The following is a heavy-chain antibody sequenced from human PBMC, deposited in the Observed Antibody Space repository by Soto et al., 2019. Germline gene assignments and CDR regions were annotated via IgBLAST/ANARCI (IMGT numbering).Heavy chain of an antibody. Sequence: EVQLLESGGGLVQPGGSLRLSCAASGFTFSSYAMSWVRQAPGKGLEWVSAISGSGGSTYYVDSVKGRFTISRDNSKNTLYLQMNSLRAEDTAVYYCAKGHVDTADVSYWYFDLWGRGTLVTVSS. D-gene: IGHD5-18*01. CDR1: GFTFSSYA. CDR3: AKGHVDTADVSYWYFDL. CDR2: ISGSGGST. J-gene: IGHJ2*01. V-gene: IGHV3-23*01.